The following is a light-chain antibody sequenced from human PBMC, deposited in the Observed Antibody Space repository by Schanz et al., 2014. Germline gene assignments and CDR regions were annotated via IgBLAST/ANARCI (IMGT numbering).Light chain of an antibody. CDR2: GNS. CDR3: AAWDNSLNGYV. CDR1: SSNIGAGYD. J-gene: IGLJ1*01. Sequence: QSVLTQPPSVSGAPGQRVTISCTGSSSNIGAGYDVHWYRQLPGTAPKLLIFGNSIRPSGVPDRFSGSKSGTSASLAITGLQADDEADYYCAAWDNSLNGYVFGTGTKLTVL. V-gene: IGLV1-40*01.